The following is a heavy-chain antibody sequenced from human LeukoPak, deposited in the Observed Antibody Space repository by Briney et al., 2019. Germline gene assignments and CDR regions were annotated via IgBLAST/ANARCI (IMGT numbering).Heavy chain of an antibody. V-gene: IGHV4-59*01. CDR3: ASGVEMATTLDY. Sequence: SETLSLTCTVSGGSISSYYWSWLRQPPGKELKWIGYIYYSGSTNYNPYLKSRVTISVDTSKNQFSLKLSSVTAADTAVYYCASGVEMATTLDYWGQGTLVTVSS. J-gene: IGHJ4*02. CDR1: GGSISSYY. CDR2: IYYSGST. D-gene: IGHD5-24*01.